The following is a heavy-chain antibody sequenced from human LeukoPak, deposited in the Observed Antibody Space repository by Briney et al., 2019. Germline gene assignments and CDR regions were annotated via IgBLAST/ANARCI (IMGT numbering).Heavy chain of an antibody. CDR2: INPNSGGT. CDR3: ARDRRITGDPKRPTGYYYYGMDV. Sequence: ASVKVSCKASGYTFTGYYMHWVRQAPGQGLEWMGWINPNSGGTNYAQKFQGRVTMTRDTSISTAYMGLSRLRSDDTAVYYCARDRRITGDPKRPTGYYYYGMDVWGQGTTVTVSS. CDR1: GYTFTGYY. J-gene: IGHJ6*02. D-gene: IGHD7-27*01. V-gene: IGHV1-2*02.